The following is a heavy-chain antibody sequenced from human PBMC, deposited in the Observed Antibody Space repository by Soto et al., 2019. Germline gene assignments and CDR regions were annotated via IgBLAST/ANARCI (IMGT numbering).Heavy chain of an antibody. J-gene: IGHJ4*02. D-gene: IGHD6-19*01. V-gene: IGHV3-33*01. CDR2: IWYDGSNK. CDR1: GFTFSSYG. Sequence: GGSLRLSCAASGFTFSSYGMHWVRQAPGKGLEWVVVIWYDGSNKYYADSVKGRFTISRDNSKNTLYLQMNSLRAEDTAVYYCARDSSGWYPSLYYFDYWGQGTLVTVSS. CDR3: ARDSSGWYPSLYYFDY.